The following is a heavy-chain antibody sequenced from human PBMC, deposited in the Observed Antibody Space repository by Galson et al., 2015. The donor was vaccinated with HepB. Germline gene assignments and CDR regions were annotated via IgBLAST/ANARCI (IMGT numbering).Heavy chain of an antibody. CDR3: AKDKAGGGSCEYFQH. CDR1: GFTFSSYA. V-gene: IGHV3-23*01. CDR2: ISGSGGST. J-gene: IGHJ1*01. Sequence: SLRLSCAASGFTFSSYAMSWVRQAPGKGLEWVSAISGSGGSTYYADSVKGRFTISRDNSKNTLYLQMNSLRAEDTAVYYCAKDKAGGGSCEYFQHWGQGTLVTVSS. D-gene: IGHD2-15*01.